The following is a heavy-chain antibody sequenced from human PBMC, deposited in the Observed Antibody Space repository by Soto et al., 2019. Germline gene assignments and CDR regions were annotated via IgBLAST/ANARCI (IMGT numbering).Heavy chain of an antibody. V-gene: IGHV4-30-4*01. Sequence: SETLSLTCTVSGGSISSGDYYWSWIRQPPGKGLEWVGYIYYSGSTYYNPSLKSRVTISVDTSKNQFSLKLSSVTAADTAVYYCARQCRGVTCHWFVPWGQGTLVTVSS. CDR3: ARQCRGVTCHWFVP. D-gene: IGHD2-15*01. J-gene: IGHJ5*02. CDR2: IYYSGST. CDR1: GGSISSGDYY.